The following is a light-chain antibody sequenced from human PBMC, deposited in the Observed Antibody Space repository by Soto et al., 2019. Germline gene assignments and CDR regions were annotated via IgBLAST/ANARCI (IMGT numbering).Light chain of an antibody. Sequence: DIQMTQSPSTLSASVGDRVTITCRASQTIRSWLAWYQQKPGKAPNLLIYDASSLESGVPSRFSGSGSVTEFTLTISCLQPDDSSTYYSQHYNIYPWTFGQGTKVEIK. J-gene: IGKJ1*01. V-gene: IGKV1-5*01. CDR3: QHYNIYPWT. CDR2: DAS. CDR1: QTIRSW.